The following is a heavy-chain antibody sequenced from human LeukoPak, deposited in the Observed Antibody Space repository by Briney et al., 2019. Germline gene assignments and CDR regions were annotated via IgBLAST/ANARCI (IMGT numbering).Heavy chain of an antibody. D-gene: IGHD4/OR15-4a*01. V-gene: IGHV1-2*02. Sequence: ASVKVSCKASGYTFTGYYMHWVRQAPGQGLGWMGWINPNSGDTKYAQKFQGRVTMTSDTSISTAYMELSRLRSDDTAVYYCARTMANLFDPWGQGTLVTVSS. CDR3: ARTMANLFDP. J-gene: IGHJ5*02. CDR2: INPNSGDT. CDR1: GYTFTGYY.